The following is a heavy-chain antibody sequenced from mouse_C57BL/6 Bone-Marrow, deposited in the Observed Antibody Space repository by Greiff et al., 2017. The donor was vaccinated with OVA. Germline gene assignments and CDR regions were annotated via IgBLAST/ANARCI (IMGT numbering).Heavy chain of an antibody. CDR3: ARRAYYSPFAY. CDR1: GYAFSSYW. CDR2: IYPGDGDT. Sequence: VQLQQSGAELVKPGASVKISCKASGYAFSSYWMNWVRQRPGKGLEWIGQIYPGDGDTNYNGKFKGKATLTADKSSSTAYMQLSSLTSEDSAVYFCARRAYYSPFAYWGQGTLVTVSA. D-gene: IGHD1-1*01. J-gene: IGHJ3*01. V-gene: IGHV1-80*01.